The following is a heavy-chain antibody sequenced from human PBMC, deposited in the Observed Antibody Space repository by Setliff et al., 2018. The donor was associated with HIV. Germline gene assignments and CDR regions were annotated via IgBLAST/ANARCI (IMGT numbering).Heavy chain of an antibody. CDR1: GDYIGSRAYY. V-gene: IGHV4-39*01. D-gene: IGHD5-12*01. CDR2: IYCTGNS. Sequence: SETLSLTCTVSGDYIGSRAYYWAWIRQPPGKGLEWIATIYCTGNSYYNPSLQSRVSISVDTSNNQFSLKLHSVSTSDRGVYFCARLGESGYDFRGFFDFRGPGMLVNVSS. CDR3: ARLGESGYDFRGFFDF. J-gene: IGHJ4*02.